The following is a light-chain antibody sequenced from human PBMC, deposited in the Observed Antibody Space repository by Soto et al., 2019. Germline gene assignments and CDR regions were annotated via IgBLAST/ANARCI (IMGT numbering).Light chain of an antibody. V-gene: IGLV4-69*01. J-gene: IGLJ2*01. CDR3: QTWGTGIVV. CDR2: LNSDGSH. Sequence: QLVLTQSPSASASLGASVKLTCTLSSGHSSYAIAWHQQQPEKGPRYLMKLNSDGSHSKGDGIPDRFPGSSSGAERYLTISSLQSGDEADYYCQTWGTGIVVFGGGTKLTVL. CDR1: SGHSSYA.